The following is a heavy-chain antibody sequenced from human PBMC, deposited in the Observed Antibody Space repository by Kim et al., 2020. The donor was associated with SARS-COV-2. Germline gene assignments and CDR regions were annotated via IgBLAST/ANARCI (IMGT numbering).Heavy chain of an antibody. CDR3: ASRVVPAAMPFDY. J-gene: IGHJ4*02. Sequence: SETLSLTCAVSGGSISSSNWWSWVRQPPGKGLEWIGEIYNSGSTNYNPSLKSRVTISVDKSKNQFSLKLSSVTAADTAVYYCASRVVPAAMPFDYWGQGTLVTVSS. V-gene: IGHV4-4*02. CDR2: IYNSGST. D-gene: IGHD2-2*01. CDR1: GGSISSSNW.